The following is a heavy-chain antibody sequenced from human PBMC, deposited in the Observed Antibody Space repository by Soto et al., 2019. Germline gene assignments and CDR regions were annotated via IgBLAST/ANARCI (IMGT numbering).Heavy chain of an antibody. D-gene: IGHD2-15*01. V-gene: IGHV4-59*08. J-gene: IGHJ5*02. CDR3: ARLSCSGGSCYEGNWFDP. CDR2: IYYSGST. CDR1: GGSIISYY. Sequence: PSEILSLTCTVSGGSIISYYWSWIRQPPGKGLEWIGYIYYSGSTNYNPSLKSRVTISVDTSKNQFSLKLSSVTAADTAVYYCARLSCSGGSCYEGNWFDPWGQGTLVTVSS.